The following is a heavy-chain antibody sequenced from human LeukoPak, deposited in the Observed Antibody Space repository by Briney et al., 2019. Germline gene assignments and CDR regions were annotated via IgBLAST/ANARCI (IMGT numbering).Heavy chain of an antibody. CDR3: ARGGAMTGYYDS. D-gene: IGHD3-9*01. V-gene: IGHV4-4*07. CDR2: IYSTGSI. J-gene: IGHJ5*01. Sequence: SETLFLTCIVSGGSISDNYWSWIRQPAGKGLEWIGRIYSTGSINYSPSLKSRVTMSVDTSKNHFSLTLTSVSAADTAVYYCARGGAMTGYYDSWGQGTLVTVSS. CDR1: GGSISDNY.